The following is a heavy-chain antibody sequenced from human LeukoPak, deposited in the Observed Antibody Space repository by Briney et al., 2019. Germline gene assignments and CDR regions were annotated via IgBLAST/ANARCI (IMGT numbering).Heavy chain of an antibody. J-gene: IGHJ4*02. CDR1: GGSISSGGYY. CDR3: ARAVRYFDWLLFSGFDY. CDR2: IYYSGST. D-gene: IGHD3-9*01. V-gene: IGHV4-31*03. Sequence: SQTLSLTCTVSGGSISSGGYYWSWIRQHPGKGLEWNGYIYYSGSTYYNPSLKSRVTISVDTSKNQFSLKLSSVTAADTAVYYCARAVRYFDWLLFSGFDYWGQGTLVTVSS.